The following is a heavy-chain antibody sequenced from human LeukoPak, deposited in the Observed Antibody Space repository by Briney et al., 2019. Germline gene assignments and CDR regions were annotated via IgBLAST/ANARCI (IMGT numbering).Heavy chain of an antibody. Sequence: SETLSLTCTLSGGSISCSSYYWGWIRQPPGKRLERIGSIYYSGSTYYNPSLKSRVTISVDTSKNQFSLKLSPVTAADTAVYYCARWVGAVAFDIWGQGTMVPVSS. CDR3: ARWVGAVAFDI. V-gene: IGHV4-39*01. CDR1: GGSISCSSYY. D-gene: IGHD1-26*01. CDR2: IYYSGST. J-gene: IGHJ3*02.